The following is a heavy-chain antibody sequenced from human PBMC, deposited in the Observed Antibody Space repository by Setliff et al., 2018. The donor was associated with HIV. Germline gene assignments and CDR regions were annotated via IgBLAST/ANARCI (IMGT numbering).Heavy chain of an antibody. J-gene: IGHJ3*02. CDR3: ARDRLYCSGGSCYSVGPNDVFDI. CDR2: IYYSGST. D-gene: IGHD2-15*01. V-gene: IGHV4-31*03. CDR1: GGSISSGGYY. Sequence: PSETLSLTCTVSGGSISSGGYYWSWIRQHPGKGLEWIGYIYYSGSTYYNPSLKSRVTISVDTSKNQLSLKLSSVTAADTAVYYCARDRLYCSGGSCYSVGPNDVFDIWGQGTMVTVSS.